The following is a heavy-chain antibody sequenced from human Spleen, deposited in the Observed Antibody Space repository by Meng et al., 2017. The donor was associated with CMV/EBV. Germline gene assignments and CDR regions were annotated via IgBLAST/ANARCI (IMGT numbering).Heavy chain of an antibody. Sequence: GESLKISCAASGFTFSSYALNWVRQAPGKGLEWVSAISGSGSSTYYADSVKGRFTISRDNSKSTLYFQMNSLRPEDTAVYYCARDRPFYGDFSLFDQWGQGTLVTVSS. D-gene: IGHD4-17*01. CDR2: ISGSGSST. CDR1: GFTFSSYA. J-gene: IGHJ4*02. V-gene: IGHV3-23*01. CDR3: ARDRPFYGDFSLFDQ.